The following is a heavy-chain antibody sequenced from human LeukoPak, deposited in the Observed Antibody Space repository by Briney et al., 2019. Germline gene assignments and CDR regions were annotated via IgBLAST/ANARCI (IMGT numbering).Heavy chain of an antibody. J-gene: IGHJ5*02. CDR3: AREVSDSSSWSKMYNWFDP. V-gene: IGHV4-39*07. CDR1: GGSISSSSYY. CDR2: IYYSGST. D-gene: IGHD6-13*01. Sequence: SETLSLTCTVSGGSISSSSYYWGWIRQPPGKGLEWIGSIYYSGSTYYNPSLKSRVTISVDTSKNQFSLKLSSVTAADTAVYYCAREVSDSSSWSKMYNWFDPWGQGTLVTVSS.